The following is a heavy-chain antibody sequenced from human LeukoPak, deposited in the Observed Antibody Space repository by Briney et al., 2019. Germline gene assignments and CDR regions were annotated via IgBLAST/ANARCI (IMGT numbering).Heavy chain of an antibody. D-gene: IGHD3-10*01. CDR1: GLTFSDYY. CDR3: ARDSQDYYGSGSYTDY. V-gene: IGHV3-11*01. CDR2: ISSSGSTI. Sequence: GRSLRLSLAASGLTFSDYYMSWSRQAPGKWLEWGSYISSSGSTIYYADSVKGRFTISRDNAKNSLYLQMNSLRAEDTAVYYCARDSQDYYGSGSYTDYWGQGTLVTVSS. J-gene: IGHJ4*02.